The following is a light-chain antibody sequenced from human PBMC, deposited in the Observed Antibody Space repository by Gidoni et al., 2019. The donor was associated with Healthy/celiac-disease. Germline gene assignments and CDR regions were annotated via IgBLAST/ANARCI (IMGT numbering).Light chain of an antibody. Sequence: EIVLTQSPGTLSLSPGERATLSCRASQSVSSSYLAWYQQKPGQAPRLLIYGASSRATGIPDRFSGSGSGTDFTLTISRLEPEDFAVYYCQQYGSSPGWTFGKGPRWKSN. CDR1: QSVSSSY. J-gene: IGKJ1*01. CDR2: GAS. CDR3: QQYGSSPGWT. V-gene: IGKV3-20*01.